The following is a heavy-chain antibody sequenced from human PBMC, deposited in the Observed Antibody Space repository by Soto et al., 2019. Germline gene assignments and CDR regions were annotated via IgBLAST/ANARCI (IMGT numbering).Heavy chain of an antibody. D-gene: IGHD4-17*01. CDR1: GYTFTGYY. V-gene: IGHV1-2*04. Sequence: ASVKVSCKASGYTFTGYYMHWVRQAPGQGLEWMGWINPNSGGTNYAQKFQGWVTMTRDTSISTAYMELSRLRSDDTAVYYCARSTVTISDGDAFDIWGQGTMVTVS. CDR3: ARSTVTISDGDAFDI. CDR2: INPNSGGT. J-gene: IGHJ3*02.